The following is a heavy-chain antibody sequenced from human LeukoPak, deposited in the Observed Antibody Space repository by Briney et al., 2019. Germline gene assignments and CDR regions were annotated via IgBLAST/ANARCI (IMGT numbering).Heavy chain of an antibody. Sequence: GGSLRLSCAASGFTFSTYAMNWVRQAPGKGLEWVSGLSGNGDRTYYAESVKGRFIISRDNSKNTLYLQMNSLRAEDTAIYYCAKEESSGRAHAFDIWGQGTLVTVSS. J-gene: IGHJ3*02. CDR2: LSGNGDRT. D-gene: IGHD3-10*01. CDR1: GFTFSTYA. V-gene: IGHV3-23*01. CDR3: AKEESSGRAHAFDI.